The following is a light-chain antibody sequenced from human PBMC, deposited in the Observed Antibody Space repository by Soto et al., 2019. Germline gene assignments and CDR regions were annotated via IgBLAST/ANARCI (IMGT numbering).Light chain of an antibody. CDR3: SSYTGSSTYVV. Sequence: QSALTRPASVSGSPGQSITISCTGTSSDVGGYNYVSWYQQHPGKAPKLMIYDVNNRPSGVSNRFSGSKSGNTASLTISGXQAXXXADXYCSSYTGSSTYVVFGGGTKLTVL. J-gene: IGLJ2*01. CDR1: SSDVGGYNY. CDR2: DVN. V-gene: IGLV2-14*01.